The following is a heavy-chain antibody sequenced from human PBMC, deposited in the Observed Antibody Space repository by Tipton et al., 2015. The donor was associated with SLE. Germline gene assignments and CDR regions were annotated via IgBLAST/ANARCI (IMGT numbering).Heavy chain of an antibody. D-gene: IGHD3-16*01. CDR2: IYYSGST. V-gene: IGHV4-38-2*01. CDR1: GYSISSGYY. Sequence: TLSLTCAVSGYSISSGYYWGWIRQPPGKGLEWIGSIYYSGSTYYNPSLKSRVTISVDTSKNQFSLKLSSVTAADTAVYYCARGGGSGESQPGDFDYWGQGTLVTVSS. CDR3: ARGGGSGESQPGDFDY. J-gene: IGHJ4*02.